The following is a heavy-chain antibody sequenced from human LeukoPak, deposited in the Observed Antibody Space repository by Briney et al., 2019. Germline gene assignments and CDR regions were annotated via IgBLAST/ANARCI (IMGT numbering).Heavy chain of an antibody. V-gene: IGHV4-61*02. CDR2: IYTSGST. Sequence: SETLSLTCTVSGGSTSSGSYYWSWIRQPAGKGLEWIGRIYTSGSTNYNPSLKSRVTISVDTSKNQFSLKLSSVTAADTAVYYCARNDYDSSGYYSDYWGQGTLVTVSS. CDR3: ARNDYDSSGYYSDY. D-gene: IGHD3-22*01. CDR1: GGSTSSGSYY. J-gene: IGHJ4*02.